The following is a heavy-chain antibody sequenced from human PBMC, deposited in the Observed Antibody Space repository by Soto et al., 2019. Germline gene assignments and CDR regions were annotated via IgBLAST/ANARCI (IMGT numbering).Heavy chain of an antibody. CDR3: ARAMTTVTTDWFDT. V-gene: IGHV4-30-4*01. J-gene: IGHJ5*02. CDR2: IYYSGNT. D-gene: IGHD4-17*01. Sequence: SETLSLTCTVSGGSINSGDYYWSWIRQPPGKGLEWIGYIYYSGNTYYNPSLKSRVIISIDTSKNQFSLKLSSVTAADTAVYYCARAMTTVTTDWFDTWGQGTLVTVSS. CDR1: GGSINSGDYY.